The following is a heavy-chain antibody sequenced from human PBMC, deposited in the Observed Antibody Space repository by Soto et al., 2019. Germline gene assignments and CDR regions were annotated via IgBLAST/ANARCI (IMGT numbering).Heavy chain of an antibody. V-gene: IGHV4-31*01. J-gene: IGHJ3*01. CDR1: AGSISTINYY. D-gene: IGHD2-8*01. CDR3: ARSAQWDGFDP. Sequence: QVQLQESGPGLVRPSQTLSLTCTVSAGSISTINYYWSWIRQHPEKGLEWIGYISYSGSTFYHSSPTXLXTXSXXTSKKQFSRTLTSVTAADTAVYYCARSAQWDGFDPWGQGTMVTVSS. CDR2: ISYSGST.